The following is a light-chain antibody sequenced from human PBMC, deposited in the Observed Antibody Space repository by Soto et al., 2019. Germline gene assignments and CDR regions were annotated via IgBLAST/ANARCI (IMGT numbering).Light chain of an antibody. CDR2: AIT. CDR3: SSYSTISTVV. J-gene: IGLJ1*01. CDR1: SSDVGGTNF. V-gene: IGLV2-14*03. Sequence: QSALTQPASVSGSPGQSITISCTGTSSDVGGTNFLSWYQQHPDKAPKLLIYAITNRPSGVSNRFSGSKSGSTASLAISGLQTDDEADYFCSSYSTISTVVFGTGTKVTGL.